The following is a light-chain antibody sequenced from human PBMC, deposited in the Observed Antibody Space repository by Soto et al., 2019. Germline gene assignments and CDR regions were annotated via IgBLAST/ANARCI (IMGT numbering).Light chain of an antibody. CDR3: QVWDSSSDHSVV. V-gene: IGLV3-21*02. CDR1: DIGSKS. Sequence: SYELTQPPSVSVAPGQTARITCGGNDIGSKSVHWYQQKPGQAPELVVYDVRDRTSGIPERFSGSNSGNTATLTISRVEDGDEAAYYCQVWDSSSDHSVVFGGGTKLTVL. J-gene: IGLJ2*01. CDR2: DVR.